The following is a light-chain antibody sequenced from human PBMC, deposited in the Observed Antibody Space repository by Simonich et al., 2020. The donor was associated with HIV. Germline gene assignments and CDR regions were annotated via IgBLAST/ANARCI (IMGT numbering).Light chain of an antibody. V-gene: IGKV1-39*01. CDR3: QQSYSTPRT. CDR1: QYITKY. CDR2: AAS. Sequence: DIQMTQSPSSLSASVGDRVTITCRASQYITKYLNWDQQEPGKAPELLIYAASNLQSVVPSRFSGSGSGTDFTLTISSLQPEDFATYYCQQSYSTPRTFGQGTKVEIK. J-gene: IGKJ1*01.